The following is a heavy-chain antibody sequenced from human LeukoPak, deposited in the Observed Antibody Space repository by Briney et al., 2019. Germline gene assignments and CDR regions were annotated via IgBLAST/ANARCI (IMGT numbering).Heavy chain of an antibody. J-gene: IGHJ4*02. CDR3: AGGGGYFDY. D-gene: IGHD3-16*01. V-gene: IGHV3-30*03. CDR2: ISYDGNNK. CDR1: GFTFTPQG. Sequence: GRSLRLSCVDSGFTFTPQGIHWVRQAPSKGLEWVTVISYDGNNKYYADSVKGRFTISRDNSKNTLYLQMNSLKAEDTAIYYCAGGGGYFDYWGPGTLVTVSS.